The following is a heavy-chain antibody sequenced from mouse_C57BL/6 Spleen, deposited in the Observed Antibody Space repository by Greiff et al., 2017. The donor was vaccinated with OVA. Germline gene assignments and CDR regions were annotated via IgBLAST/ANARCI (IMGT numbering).Heavy chain of an antibody. J-gene: IGHJ3*01. Sequence: QVQLQQPGTELVKPGASVKLSCKASGYTFTNYWMHWVKQRPGPGLEWIGNINPSNGGTKYNEKLKGMATLTVVKSSSTAYMQLNSLTSVDSAAYYWAKGGGQLWSRFAYWGQGTLVTVSA. D-gene: IGHD1-1*02. CDR1: GYTFTNYW. V-gene: IGHV1-53*01. CDR2: INPSNGGT. CDR3: AKGGGQLWSRFAY.